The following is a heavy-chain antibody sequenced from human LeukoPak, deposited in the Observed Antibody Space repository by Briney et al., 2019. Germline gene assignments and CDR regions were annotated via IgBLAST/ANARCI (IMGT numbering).Heavy chain of an antibody. V-gene: IGHV3-7*02. J-gene: IGHJ4*02. CDR3: AILRGGNY. CDR1: GFNFSSYW. D-gene: IGHD3-10*01. CDR2: IKQDGTEK. Sequence: GGSLRLSCAAAGFNFSSYWMTWVRQAPGKGLEWVANIKQDGTEKYYVDSVKGRFTISRGNAQNSLHLQMNRLRAEDTAVYYCAILRGGNYWGQGTLVTVSS.